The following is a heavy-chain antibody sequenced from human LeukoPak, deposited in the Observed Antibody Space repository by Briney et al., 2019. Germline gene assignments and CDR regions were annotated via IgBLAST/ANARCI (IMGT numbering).Heavy chain of an antibody. D-gene: IGHD3-22*01. J-gene: IGHJ4*02. V-gene: IGHV4-59*01. CDR2: IYYSGST. CDR1: GGSISSYY. CDR3: ARERGHYYDSSGYSN. Sequence: PSETLSLTCTVSGGSISSYYWSWIRQPPGKGLEWIGYIYYSGSTNYNPSLKSRVTISVDTSKNQLSLKLSSVTAADTAVYYCARERGHYYDSSGYSNWGQGTLVTVSS.